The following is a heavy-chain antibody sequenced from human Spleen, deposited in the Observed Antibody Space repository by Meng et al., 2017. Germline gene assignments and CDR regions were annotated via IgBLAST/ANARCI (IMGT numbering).Heavy chain of an antibody. V-gene: IGHV3-66*01. CDR3: AREGLLWFGELLFDP. Sequence: GESLKISCAASGFTVDSYYMTWVRQAPGKGLDWVSVIYRSGSTYYADAVKGRFTISRDNAKNSLYLQMNSLRAEDTAVYYCAREGLLWFGELLFDPWGQGTLVTVSS. CDR2: IYRSGST. J-gene: IGHJ5*02. CDR1: GFTVDSYY. D-gene: IGHD3-10*01.